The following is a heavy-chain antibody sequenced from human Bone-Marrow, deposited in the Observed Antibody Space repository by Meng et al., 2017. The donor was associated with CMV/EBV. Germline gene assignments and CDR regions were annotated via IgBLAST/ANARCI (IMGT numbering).Heavy chain of an antibody. J-gene: IGHJ4*02. Sequence: SCAASGFPFSSHSMLWVRQAPGKGLEWVAIISYDGNHKYYADSVKGRFTISRDNSKNTLYLQMNSLRAEDTAVYYCTSETSGSPFDYWGQGALVTVSS. V-gene: IGHV3-30*03. CDR2: ISYDGNHK. CDR1: GFPFSSHS. D-gene: IGHD5-12*01. CDR3: TSETSGSPFDY.